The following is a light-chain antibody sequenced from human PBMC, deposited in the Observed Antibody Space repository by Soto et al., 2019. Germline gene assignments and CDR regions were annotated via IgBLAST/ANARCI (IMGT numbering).Light chain of an antibody. CDR3: MQALQTPPYT. J-gene: IGKJ2*01. Sequence: DIVMTQSPLSLPVTPGGPASISCRSSQSLLHSNGYNYLDWYLQKPGQSPQLLIYLGSNRSSGGPDRFSGSGSDTDFTLKISRVEAEDVGVYYCMQALQTPPYTFGQWTKLEIK. CDR1: QSLLHSNGYNY. CDR2: LGS. V-gene: IGKV2-28*01.